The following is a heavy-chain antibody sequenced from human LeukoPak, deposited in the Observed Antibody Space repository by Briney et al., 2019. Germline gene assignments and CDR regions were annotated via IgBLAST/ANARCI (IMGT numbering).Heavy chain of an antibody. V-gene: IGHV3-21*01. D-gene: IGHD3-3*01. CDR1: GFTFSSYS. J-gene: IGHJ6*03. CDR2: ISSSSSYI. Sequence: GGSLRLSCAASGFTFSSYSMYWVRQAPGKGLEWVSSISSSSSYIYYADSVKGRFTISRDNAKNSLYLQMNSLRAEDTAVYYCARADFWSGQAHMDVWGKGTTVTVSS. CDR3: ARADFWSGQAHMDV.